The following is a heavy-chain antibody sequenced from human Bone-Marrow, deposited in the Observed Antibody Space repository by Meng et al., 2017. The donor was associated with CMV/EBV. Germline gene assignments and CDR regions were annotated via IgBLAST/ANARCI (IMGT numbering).Heavy chain of an antibody. V-gene: IGHV3-23*01. D-gene: IGHD6-19*01. CDR2: IGSSGGST. CDR1: GFAFTSYA. J-gene: IGHJ4*02. Sequence: LSLTCAASGFAFTSYAMSWVRQAPGKGLEWVSTIGSSGGSTYYADCVKGRFTISRDNSKNTLYLQMNSLRAEDTAIYYCAKRGLRGWYYFDYWGQGTLVTVSS. CDR3: AKRGLRGWYYFDY.